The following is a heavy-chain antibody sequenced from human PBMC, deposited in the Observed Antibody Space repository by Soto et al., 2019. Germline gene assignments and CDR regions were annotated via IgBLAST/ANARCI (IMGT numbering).Heavy chain of an antibody. CDR1: AYTFTAYA. CDR3: AGGGSYSYYFDS. J-gene: IGHJ4*02. V-gene: IGHV1-3*01. D-gene: IGHD1-26*01. Sequence: QVQLVQSGAEVKKPGASVKVSCKASAYTFTAYALHWVRQAPGQGLEWMGWIAAGNGNTKYSKKFQVRVTITRDTSASKAYMELSSLRSEDSAVYYCAGGGSYSYYFDSWGQGTLVTVSS. CDR2: IAAGNGNT.